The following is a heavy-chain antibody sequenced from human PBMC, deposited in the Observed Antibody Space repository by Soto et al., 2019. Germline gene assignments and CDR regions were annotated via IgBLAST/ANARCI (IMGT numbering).Heavy chain of an antibody. V-gene: IGHV3-23*01. D-gene: IGHD1-7*01. CDR2: ISGSGGST. CDR1: GFTFNNYA. J-gene: IGHJ4*02. Sequence: GGSLRLSCAVSGFTFNNYAMSWVRQAPGKGLEWVSAISGSGGSTYYADSVKGRFTISRDNSKNTLYLQMNSLRAEDTAVYYCAKVLWGGLELPLFDYWGQGTLVTVSS. CDR3: AKVLWGGLELPLFDY.